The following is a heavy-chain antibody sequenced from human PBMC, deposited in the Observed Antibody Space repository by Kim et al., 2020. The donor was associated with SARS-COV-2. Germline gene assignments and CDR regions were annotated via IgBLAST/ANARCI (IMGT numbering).Heavy chain of an antibody. D-gene: IGHD4-17*01. Sequence: SETLSLTCTVSGGSISSGGYYWSWIRQHPGKGLEWIGYIYYSGSTYYNPSLKSRVTISVDTSKNQFSLKLSSVTAADTAVYYCARAHYGDPNWFDPWGQGTLVTVSS. CDR2: IYYSGST. V-gene: IGHV4-31*03. J-gene: IGHJ5*02. CDR1: GGSISSGGYY. CDR3: ARAHYGDPNWFDP.